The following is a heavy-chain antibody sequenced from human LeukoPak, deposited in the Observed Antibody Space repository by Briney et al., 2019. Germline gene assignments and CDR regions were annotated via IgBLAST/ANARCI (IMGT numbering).Heavy chain of an antibody. Sequence: GSLRLSCAASGFPFSSYSMNWFRQAPGKGLEWVSSISSSSSYIYYADSVKGRFTISRDNAKNSLYLQMNSLRAEDTAVYYCARGGAAITSAFDIWGQGTMVTVSS. V-gene: IGHV3-21*01. CDR2: ISSSSSYI. J-gene: IGHJ3*02. CDR3: ARGGAAITSAFDI. D-gene: IGHD2-2*01. CDR1: GFPFSSYS.